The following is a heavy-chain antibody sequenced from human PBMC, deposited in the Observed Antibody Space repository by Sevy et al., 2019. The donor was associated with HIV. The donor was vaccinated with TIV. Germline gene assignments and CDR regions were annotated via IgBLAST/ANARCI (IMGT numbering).Heavy chain of an antibody. CDR3: TTDGGGYNYGYSFDY. D-gene: IGHD5-18*01. Sequence: GGSLRLSCAASGFTFSNACMNWVRQAPGKGLEWVGRIKSKTDGGTTDYAAPVKGRFTISRDDSKNTLYLQMNSLKTEDTAAYYCTTDGGGYNYGYSFDYWGQGTLVTVSS. CDR1: GFTFSNAC. CDR2: IKSKTDGGTT. J-gene: IGHJ4*02. V-gene: IGHV3-15*07.